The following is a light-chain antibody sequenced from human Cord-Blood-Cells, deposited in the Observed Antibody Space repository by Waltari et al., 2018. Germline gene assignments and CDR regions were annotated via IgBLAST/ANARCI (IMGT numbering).Light chain of an antibody. CDR2: AAS. Sequence: DIQMTQSPSSLSASVGDRVTITCRASQSISSYLNWYQQKPGIAPKLLIYAASSLQSGVPSRFSGSGSGTDFTLTISSLQPEEFATYYCQQSYSTPLTFGGGTKVEIK. J-gene: IGKJ4*01. CDR1: QSISSY. CDR3: QQSYSTPLT. V-gene: IGKV1-39*01.